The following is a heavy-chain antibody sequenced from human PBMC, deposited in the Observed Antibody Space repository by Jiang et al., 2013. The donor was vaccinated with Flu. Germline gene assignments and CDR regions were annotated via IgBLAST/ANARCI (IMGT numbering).Heavy chain of an antibody. J-gene: IGHJ5*02. CDR3: ARRSVTGTVWFDP. D-gene: IGHD6-19*01. Sequence: LKSRVIISIDTSRDQFSLRLSSVTAADTAVYYCARRSVTGTVWFDPWGQGTLVTVSS. V-gene: IGHV4-31*02.